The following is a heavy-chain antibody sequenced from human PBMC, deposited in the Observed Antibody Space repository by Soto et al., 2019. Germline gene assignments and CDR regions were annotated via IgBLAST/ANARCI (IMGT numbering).Heavy chain of an antibody. CDR3: ARHEVVIGARHYYYTDV. Sequence: GESLKISCQGPGYSFTSYWIGWVRQMPGKGLEWMGIIYPGDSGTRYSPSFQGQVTISADKSISTAYLQWSSLKASDTAMYYCARHEVVIGARHYYYTDVWGKGTTVTVSS. V-gene: IGHV5-51*01. J-gene: IGHJ6*03. D-gene: IGHD2-2*01. CDR2: IYPGDSGT. CDR1: GYSFTSYW.